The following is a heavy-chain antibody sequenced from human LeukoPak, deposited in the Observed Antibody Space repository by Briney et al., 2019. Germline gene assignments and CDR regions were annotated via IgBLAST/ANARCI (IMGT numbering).Heavy chain of an antibody. Sequence: GASVKVSCKASGYTFTSYYIFWVRQAPGQGLEWMGIINPRTGSTSYSQKLQGRVTMTTDTSTSTAYMELRSLRSDDTAVYYCARAVIGGDIVVVVAATRGSTYNWFDPWGQGTLVTVSS. J-gene: IGHJ5*02. D-gene: IGHD2-15*01. CDR2: INPRTGST. CDR1: GYTFTSYY. V-gene: IGHV1-46*01. CDR3: ARAVIGGDIVVVVAATRGSTYNWFDP.